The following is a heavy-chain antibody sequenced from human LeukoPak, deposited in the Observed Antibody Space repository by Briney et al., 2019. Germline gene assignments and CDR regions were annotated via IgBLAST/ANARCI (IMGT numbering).Heavy chain of an antibody. Sequence: GASVKVSCKASGYTFTGYYMHWVRQAPGQGLEWMGWINPNSGGTNYAQKFQGRVTMTRDTSISTAYMELSRLRSDDTAVYYCARSPAILYQLLFNYSGQGTLVTVSS. CDR2: INPNSGGT. CDR3: ARSPAILYQLLFNY. J-gene: IGHJ4*02. D-gene: IGHD2-2*01. V-gene: IGHV1-2*02. CDR1: GYTFTGYY.